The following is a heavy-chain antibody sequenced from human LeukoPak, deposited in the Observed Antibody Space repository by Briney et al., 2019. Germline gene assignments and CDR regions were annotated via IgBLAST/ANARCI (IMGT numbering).Heavy chain of an antibody. Sequence: VGSLRLSCVASGFTFSTSWVTWVRQAPGKGLGWVANIDKHGSGKYYVDSVKGRFAISRDYASNSVFLQMDSLRAEDTSVYYCARDAGWGYYDLWGQGTPVTVSS. J-gene: IGHJ4*02. D-gene: IGHD1-26*01. V-gene: IGHV3-7*01. CDR2: IDKHGSGK. CDR3: ARDAGWGYYDL. CDR1: GFTFSTSW.